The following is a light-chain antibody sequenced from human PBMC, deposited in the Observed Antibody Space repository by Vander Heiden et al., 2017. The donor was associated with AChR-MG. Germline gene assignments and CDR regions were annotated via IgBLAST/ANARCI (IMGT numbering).Light chain of an antibody. CDR2: YDT. J-gene: IGLJ1*01. Sequence: SYVLTQPPSVSVAPGKTARVTCGGINIGSKSVHWYQQRPGQAPILVMYYDTDRPSGTPERISGSNSGNTATLIISRVEAGDEADYFCQVWDSSSDHYVFGTGTKVTVL. CDR3: QVWDSSSDHYV. CDR1: NIGSKS. V-gene: IGLV3-21*04.